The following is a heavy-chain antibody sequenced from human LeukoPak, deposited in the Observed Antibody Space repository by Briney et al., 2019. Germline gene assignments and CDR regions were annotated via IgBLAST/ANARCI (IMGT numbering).Heavy chain of an antibody. CDR3: ARVAGYSSPAAAGEYYFDY. V-gene: IGHV4-39*07. D-gene: IGHD6-13*01. J-gene: IGHJ4*02. CDR1: GGSISTSNYY. Sequence: PETLSLTCTVSGGSISTSNYYRGWIRQPPGKGLEWIGDIFYSGSTYYSPSLRSRVTISVDTSKNQFSLKLSSVTAADTAVYYCARVAGYSSPAAAGEYYFDYWGQGTLVTVSS. CDR2: IFYSGST.